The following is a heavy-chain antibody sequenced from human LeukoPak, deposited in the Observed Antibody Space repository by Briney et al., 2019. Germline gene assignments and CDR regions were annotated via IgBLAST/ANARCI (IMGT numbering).Heavy chain of an antibody. J-gene: IGHJ5*02. CDR2: INPNSGGT. D-gene: IGHD3-16*01. Sequence: ASVKVSCKASGYTFTGYYMHWVRQAPGQGLEWMGWINPNSGGTNYAQKFQGRVTMTRDRSISTAHMELSRLTSDDTAGHYFTRASFWESPINWFAPWGQGTLVTVSS. CDR3: TRASFWESPINWFAP. CDR1: GYTFTGYY. V-gene: IGHV1-2*02.